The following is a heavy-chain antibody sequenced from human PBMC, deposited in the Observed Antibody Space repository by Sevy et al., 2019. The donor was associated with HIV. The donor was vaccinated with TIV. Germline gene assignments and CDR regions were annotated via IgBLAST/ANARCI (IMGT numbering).Heavy chain of an antibody. D-gene: IGHD6-19*01. CDR1: GGSFSGYY. J-gene: IGHJ5*02. CDR3: ARGRRVWAVAGLRSGRFDP. Sequence: SETLSLTCAVYGGSFSGYYWSWIRQPPGKGLEWIGEINHSGSTNYNPSLKSRVTISVDTSKNQFSLKLSSVTAADTAVYYCARGRRVWAVAGLRSGRFDPWGQGTLVTVSS. CDR2: INHSGST. V-gene: IGHV4-34*01.